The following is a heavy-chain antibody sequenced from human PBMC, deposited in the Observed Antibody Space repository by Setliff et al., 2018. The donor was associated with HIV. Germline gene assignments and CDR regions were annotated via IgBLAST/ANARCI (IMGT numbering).Heavy chain of an antibody. V-gene: IGHV4-61*09. J-gene: IGHJ5*02. CDR3: ARGRTIGASAVFFDP. D-gene: IGHD1-1*01. CDR2: VYVGGTV. CDR1: GGSMSSGSYS. Sequence: SETLSLTCTVSGGSMSSGSYSWTWLRLPAGGEPEFIGHVYVGGTVIYNPSLASRLTISIVPSKNQFSLSLTSVTATDMATYYCARGRTIGASAVFFDPWGQGAPVTVSS.